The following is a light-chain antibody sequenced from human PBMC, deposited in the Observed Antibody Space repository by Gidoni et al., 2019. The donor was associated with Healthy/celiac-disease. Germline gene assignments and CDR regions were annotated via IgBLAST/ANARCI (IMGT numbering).Light chain of an antibody. V-gene: IGKV1-8*01. J-gene: IGKJ4*01. Sequence: IRMTQSPSSFSASTGDRVTITCRASQGISSYLAWYQQKPGKAPKLLIYAASTLQSGVPSRFSGSGSGTDFTLTISCLQSEDFATYYCQQYYSYPLTFGGGTKVEIK. CDR1: QGISSY. CDR3: QQYYSYPLT. CDR2: AAS.